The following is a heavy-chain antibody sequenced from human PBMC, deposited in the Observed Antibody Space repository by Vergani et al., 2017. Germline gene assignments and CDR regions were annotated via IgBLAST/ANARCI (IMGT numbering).Heavy chain of an antibody. CDR1: GFTFISYN. D-gene: IGHD2-8*01. Sequence: DVHLVESGGGLVQPGGSLRLSCAASGFTFISYNMNWVRQAPGKGLEWVSYISSGGKTIYYADSLKGRFTISRDNGKNSVYLQINSLTAEDTAMYYCARDSGVMSSAFDIWGQGTMVTVSS. J-gene: IGHJ3*02. CDR2: ISSGGKTI. CDR3: ARDSGVMSSAFDI. V-gene: IGHV3-48*01.